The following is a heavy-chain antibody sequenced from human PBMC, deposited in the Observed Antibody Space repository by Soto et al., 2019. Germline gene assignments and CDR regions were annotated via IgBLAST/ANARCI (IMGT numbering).Heavy chain of an antibody. J-gene: IGHJ6*02. Sequence: PSQTLSLTCAIPGDSVSSNSAAWNWIRQSPSRGLEWLGRTYYRSKWYNDYAVSVKSRITINPDTSKNQFSLQLNSVTPEDTAVYYCAREGVDIVVVPDANFPYMDVWGQGTTVTVSS. CDR2: TYYRSKWYN. CDR3: AREGVDIVVVPDANFPYMDV. V-gene: IGHV6-1*01. D-gene: IGHD2-2*03. CDR1: GDSVSSNSAA.